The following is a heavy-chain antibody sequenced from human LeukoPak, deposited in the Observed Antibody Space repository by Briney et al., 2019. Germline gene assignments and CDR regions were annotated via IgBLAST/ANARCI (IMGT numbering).Heavy chain of an antibody. CDR3: ARDRSPITSAYYYGMDV. D-gene: IGHD3-10*01. J-gene: IGHJ6*02. CDR2: INPSGGST. Sequence: ASVKVSCKASGYTFTRYYMHWVRQAPGQGLEWMGIINPSGGSTSYAQKFQGRVTMTRDTSTSTVYMELSSLRSEDTAVYYCARDRSPITSAYYYGMDVWGQGTTVTVSS. CDR1: GYTFTRYY. V-gene: IGHV1-46*01.